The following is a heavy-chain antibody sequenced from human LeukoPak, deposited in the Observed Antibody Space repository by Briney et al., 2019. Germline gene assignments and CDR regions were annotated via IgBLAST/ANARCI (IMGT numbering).Heavy chain of an antibody. D-gene: IGHD2-2*01. CDR1: GYTFTGYY. Sequence: ASVKVSCKAPGYTFTGYYMHWVRQAPGQGLEWMGWINPNSGGTNYAQKFQGRVTMTRDTSISTAYMELSRLRPDDTAVYYCARDRGPDIVVVPAAETDCYYYMDVWGKGTTVTVSS. V-gene: IGHV1-2*02. J-gene: IGHJ6*03. CDR2: INPNSGGT. CDR3: ARDRGPDIVVVPAAETDCYYYMDV.